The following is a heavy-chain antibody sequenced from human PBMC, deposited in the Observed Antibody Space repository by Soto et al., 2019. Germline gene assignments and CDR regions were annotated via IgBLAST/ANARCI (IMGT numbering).Heavy chain of an antibody. Sequence: QVQLVQSGAEVKKPGASVKVSCKASGYTFTSYAMHWVRQAPGQRLEWMGWINAGNGNTKYSQKFQGRVTITRDTSASTAYMELSSLRAEDTAVYYCVRGSSSWRTYFDYWGQGTLVTVSS. CDR2: INAGNGNT. CDR1: GYTFTSYA. V-gene: IGHV1-3*01. CDR3: VRGSSSWRTYFDY. J-gene: IGHJ4*02. D-gene: IGHD6-13*01.